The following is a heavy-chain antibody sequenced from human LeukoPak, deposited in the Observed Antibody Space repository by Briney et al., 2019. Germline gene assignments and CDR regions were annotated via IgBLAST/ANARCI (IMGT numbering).Heavy chain of an antibody. V-gene: IGHV4-39*01. CDR1: GDSISTSNSY. Sequence: SSETLSLTCTVSGDSISTSNSYWGWIRQPPGKGLEWIGSIYYSGNTYYNASLKSRVTISVDTSKNQFSLKLSSVTAADTAVYYCARHHLRITMIVVVIMGTGAFDIWGQGTMVTVSS. CDR2: IYYSGNT. CDR3: ARHHLRITMIVVVIMGTGAFDI. D-gene: IGHD3-22*01. J-gene: IGHJ3*02.